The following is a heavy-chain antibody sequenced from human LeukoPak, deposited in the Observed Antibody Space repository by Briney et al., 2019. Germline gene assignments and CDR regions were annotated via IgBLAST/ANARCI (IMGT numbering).Heavy chain of an antibody. CDR2: ISDDSTTT. V-gene: IGHV3-74*01. CDR3: ARDSRYFSDSGSYQPFWFDP. J-gene: IGHJ5*02. D-gene: IGHD3-10*01. CDR1: GFPFHLYY. Sequence: PGGSLRPPCAGPGFPFHLYYIHWVRHAPGKGLEWLSRISDDSTTTNYADSVKGRFTISRDNAKNTLYLQMSSLRVDDMGIYYCARDSRYFSDSGSYQPFWFDPWGQGTLDTVSS.